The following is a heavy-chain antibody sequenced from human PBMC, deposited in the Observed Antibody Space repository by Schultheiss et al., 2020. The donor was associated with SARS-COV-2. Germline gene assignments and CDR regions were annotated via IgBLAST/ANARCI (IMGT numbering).Heavy chain of an antibody. CDR1: GGSISSGSYY. V-gene: IGHV4-61*01. D-gene: IGHD5-24*01. Sequence: SETLSLTCTVSGGSISSGSYYWSWIRQPPGKGLEWIGYIYYSGSTTYNPSLKSRVTISVDTSKNQFSLKLSSVTAADTAVYYCARADLRDGHDAFDIWGQGTMVTVSS. CDR3: ARADLRDGHDAFDI. J-gene: IGHJ3*02. CDR2: IYYSGST.